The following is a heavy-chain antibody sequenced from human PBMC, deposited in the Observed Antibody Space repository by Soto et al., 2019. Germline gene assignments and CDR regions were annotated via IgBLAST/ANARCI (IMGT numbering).Heavy chain of an antibody. D-gene: IGHD6-19*01. J-gene: IGHJ5*02. CDR1: GGSFSGYY. V-gene: IGHV4-34*01. CDR2: INHSGST. CDR3: ARGGQWLVKMGWFDP. Sequence: PSETLSLTCAVYGGSFSGYYWSWIRQPPGKGLEWIGEINHSGSTNYNPSLKSRVTISVDTSKNQFSLKLSSVTAADTAVYYCARGGQWLVKMGWFDPWGQGTLVTVSS.